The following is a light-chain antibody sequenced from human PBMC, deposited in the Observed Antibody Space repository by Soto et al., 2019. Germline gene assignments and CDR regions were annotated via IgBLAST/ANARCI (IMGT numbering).Light chain of an antibody. CDR1: QSISSY. CDR3: QQSYSTPAS. J-gene: IGKJ4*01. Sequence: DIQMTQSPSSLSASVGDRVTITCRASQSISSYLNWYQQKPGKAPKLLIYAASSLQSGAPSRCSGGGSGTDCTLTISSLEPEDGATYWCQQSYSTPASVGGGTEVEIK. CDR2: AAS. V-gene: IGKV1-39*01.